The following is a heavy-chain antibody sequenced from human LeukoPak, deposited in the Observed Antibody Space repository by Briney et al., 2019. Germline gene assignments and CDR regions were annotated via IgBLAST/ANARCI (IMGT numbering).Heavy chain of an antibody. CDR3: AKGLYGSNNAFDY. CDR2: ISWNSGSR. Sequence: PGRSLRLSCVASGFTFPDYAMHWVRQPPGKGLEWVSGISWNSGSRGYADSVKGRFTISRDNAKNSLYLQMNSLRVEDTALYYCAKGLYGSNNAFDYGGQGTLVTSPQ. V-gene: IGHV3-9*01. D-gene: IGHD3-10*01. CDR1: GFTFPDYA. J-gene: IGHJ4*02.